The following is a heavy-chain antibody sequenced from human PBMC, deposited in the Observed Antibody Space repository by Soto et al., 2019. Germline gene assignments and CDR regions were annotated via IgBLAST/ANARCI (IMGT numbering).Heavy chain of an antibody. J-gene: IGHJ4*02. CDR3: ARELERVFDY. CDR1: GFTFSSYA. D-gene: IGHD1-1*01. V-gene: IGHV3-30*04. Sequence: QVQLVESGGGVVQPGRSLRLSCAASGFTFSSYAMHWVRQAPGKGLEWVAVIAYDGRNKYYADSVKGRFTISRDNSKNTLYLQMNNLRIEDTAVYYCARELERVFDYWGQGTLVTASS. CDR2: IAYDGRNK.